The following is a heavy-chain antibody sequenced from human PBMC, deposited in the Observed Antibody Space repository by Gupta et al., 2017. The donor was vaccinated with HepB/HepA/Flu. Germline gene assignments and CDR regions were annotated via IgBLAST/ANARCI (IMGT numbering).Heavy chain of an antibody. D-gene: IGHD3-3*01. CDR1: GGSVSSGSYY. Sequence: QVQLQESGPGLVKPSETLSLTCTVSGGSVSSGSYYWSWIRQPPGKGLEWIGYIYYSGSTNYNPSLKSRVTISVDTSKNQFSLKLSSVTAADTAAYYCARGTRTYYDFWSGYYINAYFDYWGQGTLVTVSS. CDR2: IYYSGST. V-gene: IGHV4-61*01. J-gene: IGHJ4*02. CDR3: ARGTRTYYDFWSGYYINAYFDY.